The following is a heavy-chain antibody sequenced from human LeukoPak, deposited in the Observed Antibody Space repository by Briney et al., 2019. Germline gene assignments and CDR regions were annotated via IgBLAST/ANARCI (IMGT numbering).Heavy chain of an antibody. V-gene: IGHV1-69*13. J-gene: IGHJ4*02. Sequence: ASVKVSFKASGGTFSSYAISWVRQAPGQGLEWMGGIIPIFGTANYAQKFQGRVTITADESTSTAYMELSSLRSEDTAVYYCARGGRGSSWYYTLFDYWGQGTLVTVSS. CDR3: ARGGRGSSWYYTLFDY. CDR1: GGTFSSYA. D-gene: IGHD6-13*01. CDR2: IIPIFGTA.